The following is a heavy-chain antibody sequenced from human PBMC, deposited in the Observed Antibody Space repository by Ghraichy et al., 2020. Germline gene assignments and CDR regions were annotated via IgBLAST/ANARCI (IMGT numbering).Heavy chain of an antibody. CDR3: ARHNNADDY. D-gene: IGHD1-14*01. CDR1: GFTFSSYW. V-gene: IGHV3-7*01. J-gene: IGHJ4*02. Sequence: GWSLRLSCAASGFTFSSYWMTWVRQAQGKGREGVAKIMQDGRGKTYVGSGKGRFTVSRDKAKNTLYLEMNSLRAEDTAVYYCARHNNADDYWGQGTRVTVSS. CDR2: IMQDGRGK.